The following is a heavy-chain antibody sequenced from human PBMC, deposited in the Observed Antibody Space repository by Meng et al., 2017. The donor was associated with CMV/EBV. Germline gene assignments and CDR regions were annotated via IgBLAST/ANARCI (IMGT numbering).Heavy chain of an antibody. J-gene: IGHJ6*02. D-gene: IGHD3-10*01. V-gene: IGHV3-30*18. CDR1: GFTFSSYA. CDR2: ISYDGSNK. Sequence: GESLKISCAASGFTFSSYAMHWVRQAPGKGLEWVAVISYDGSNKYYADSVKGRFTISRDNYSRKTLFLQMDSLRVEDTAVYYCAKNRERFGELMSMDVWGQETTVTVSS. CDR3: AKNRERFGELMSMDV.